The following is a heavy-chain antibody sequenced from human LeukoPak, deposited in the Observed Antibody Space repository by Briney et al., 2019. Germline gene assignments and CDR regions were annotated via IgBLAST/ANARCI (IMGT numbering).Heavy chain of an antibody. D-gene: IGHD3-10*01. CDR1: GFSLSSRGAG. J-gene: IGHJ6*04. V-gene: IGHV2-5*02. CDR3: AHSAMVREMDYGMDV. Sequence: SGPTLVKPTQALTLTCTFAGFSLSSRGAGVNWIRQPPGQALEWLALIYWDDDKRYSPTLSSRLTITKDTSKNQVVLTMTNMDPVDTATYYCAHSAMVREMDYGMDVWGKGTTVTVSS. CDR2: IYWDDDK.